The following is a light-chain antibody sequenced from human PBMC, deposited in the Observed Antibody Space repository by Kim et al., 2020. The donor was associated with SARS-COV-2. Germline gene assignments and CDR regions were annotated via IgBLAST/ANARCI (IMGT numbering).Light chain of an antibody. CDR2: AAS. CDR3: QQTYSTPLYS. J-gene: IGKJ2*03. Sequence: AAVRDRVTSTCRASQSISSYLNWYQQKPGEAAKLLIYAASSLQSGVPSRFSGSGSGTDFTLTISSLQPEDFATYYCQQTYSTPLYSFGQGTKLEI. CDR1: QSISSY. V-gene: IGKV1-39*01.